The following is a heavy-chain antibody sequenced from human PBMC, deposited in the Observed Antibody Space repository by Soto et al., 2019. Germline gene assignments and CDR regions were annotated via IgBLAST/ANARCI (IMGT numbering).Heavy chain of an antibody. D-gene: IGHD3-22*01. V-gene: IGHV4-30-2*06. J-gene: IGHJ6*02. Sequence: PSEALSLTCSVSGVAMTYGGYSWSWIRQSPEKGLEWLGYIGHLETTYYNPSFKSRLSLSIDRTRNQFSLKLSSVTAADTAVYYCASFTYYYDSSGYYPGGMDVWGQGTTVTV. CDR3: ASFTYYYDSSGYYPGGMDV. CDR2: IGHLETT. CDR1: GVAMTYGGYS.